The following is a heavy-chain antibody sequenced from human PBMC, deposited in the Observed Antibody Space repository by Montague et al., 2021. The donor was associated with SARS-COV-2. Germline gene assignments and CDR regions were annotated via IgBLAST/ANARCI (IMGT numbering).Heavy chain of an antibody. Sequence: CAISGDSVSSNSATWNWVGQSPSRGLEWLGRTYYRSKWYNDYAVSVRGRVTINPDTSKNQSSLQLNSVTPEDTAIYYCTSGREGNYNVMDVWGQGTTVTVSS. CDR2: TYYRSKWYN. CDR1: GDSVSSNSAT. V-gene: IGHV6-1*01. D-gene: IGHD1-1*01. CDR3: TSGREGNYNVMDV. J-gene: IGHJ6*02.